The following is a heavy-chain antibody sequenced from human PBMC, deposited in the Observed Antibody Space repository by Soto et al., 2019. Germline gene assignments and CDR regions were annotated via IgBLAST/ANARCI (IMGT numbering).Heavy chain of an antibody. CDR3: ARGTNYYDSSVYYGY. D-gene: IGHD3-22*01. J-gene: IGHJ4*02. CDR2: ISASSTYI. CDR1: GFTFSRYW. V-gene: IGHV3-21*01. Sequence: GGSLRLSCAASGFTFSRYWMSWVRQVPGKGLEWVSSISASSTYIYYADSVKGRFTISRDNAKNSLYLQMNSLRAEDTAVYYCARGTNYYDSSVYYGYWGQGTLVTVSS.